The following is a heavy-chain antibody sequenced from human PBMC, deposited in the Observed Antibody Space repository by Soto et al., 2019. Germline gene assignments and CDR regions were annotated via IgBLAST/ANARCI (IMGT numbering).Heavy chain of an antibody. CDR3: AKDFGDSSGYYRSILGDFDI. Sequence: GGSLRLSCAASGFTFSSYAMSWVRQAPGKGLEWVSAISGSGGSTYYADSVKGRFTISRDNSKKTLYLQMKSLRAEDTAVYYCAKDFGDSSGYYRSILGDFDIWGQGTMVTVSS. CDR2: ISGSGGST. V-gene: IGHV3-23*01. J-gene: IGHJ3*02. CDR1: GFTFSSYA. D-gene: IGHD3-22*01.